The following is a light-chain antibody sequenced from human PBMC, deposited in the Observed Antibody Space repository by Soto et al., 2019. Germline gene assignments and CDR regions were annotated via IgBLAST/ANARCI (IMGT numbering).Light chain of an antibody. Sequence: DIQLTHSPSSLSASVGDRVAITCRASGTIGTYVNWDQHKPGTAPKGLIYAATYVEDGVPSVFSRPGSGATYTLPISTLEPEDFATYYCQQHFNFPRTFGKGTTV. J-gene: IGKJ1*01. CDR1: GTIGTY. V-gene: IGKV1-39*01. CDR3: QQHFNFPRT. CDR2: AAT.